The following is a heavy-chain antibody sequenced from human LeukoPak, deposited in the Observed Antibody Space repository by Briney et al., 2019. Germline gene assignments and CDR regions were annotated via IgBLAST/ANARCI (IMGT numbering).Heavy chain of an antibody. Sequence: GGSLRLSRAASGFTFSTYWMTWVRQAPGKGLEWVANMKGDGSEKYYVDSVKGRFSISRDNAKNLLYLQMNSLRAEDTAVYYCARPRYTAAYDLWGQGIMVTVSS. CDR3: ARPRYTAAYDL. V-gene: IGHV3-7*01. CDR1: GFTFSTYW. CDR2: MKGDGSEK. J-gene: IGHJ3*01. D-gene: IGHD3-16*02.